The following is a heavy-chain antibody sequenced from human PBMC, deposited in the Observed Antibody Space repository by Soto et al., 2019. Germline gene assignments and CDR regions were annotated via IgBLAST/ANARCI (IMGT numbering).Heavy chain of an antibody. CDR3: AKDYGDYELVPNWFDP. Sequence: QLQLQESGPGLVKPSETLSLTCTVSGGSISSSSYYWGWIRQPPGKGLEWIGSIYYSGSTYYNPSLKSRVTISVDTSKNQFSLKLSSVTAADTAVYYCAKDYGDYELVPNWFDPWGQGTLVTVSS. CDR2: IYYSGST. J-gene: IGHJ5*02. CDR1: GGSISSSSYY. V-gene: IGHV4-39*02. D-gene: IGHD4-17*01.